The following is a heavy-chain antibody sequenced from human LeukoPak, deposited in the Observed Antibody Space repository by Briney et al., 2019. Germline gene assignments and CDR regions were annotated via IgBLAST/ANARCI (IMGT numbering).Heavy chain of an antibody. J-gene: IGHJ4*02. CDR3: ARDPSDYYDSSGLDY. D-gene: IGHD3-22*01. V-gene: IGHV3-11*05. CDR1: GFTFSDYY. Sequence: GGSLRLSCAASGFTFSDYYMSWIRQAPGKGLEWVSYISSSSSYTNYADSVKGRFTISRDNAKNSLYPQMNSLRAEDTAVYYCARDPSDYYDSSGLDYWGQGTLVTVSS. CDR2: ISSSSSYT.